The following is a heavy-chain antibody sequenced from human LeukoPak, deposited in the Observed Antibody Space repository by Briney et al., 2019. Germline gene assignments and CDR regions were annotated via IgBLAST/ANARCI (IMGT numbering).Heavy chain of an antibody. CDR1: GGSFSGYY. J-gene: IGHJ4*02. CDR2: INHSGST. V-gene: IGHV4-34*01. Sequence: PSETLSLTCAVYGGSFSGYYWSWIRQPPGKGLEWIGEINHSGSTNYNPSLKGRVTISVDTPKNQFSLKLSSVTAADTAVYYCARGLVYSSSSYSDYWGQGTLVTVSS. D-gene: IGHD6-6*01. CDR3: ARGLVYSSSSYSDY.